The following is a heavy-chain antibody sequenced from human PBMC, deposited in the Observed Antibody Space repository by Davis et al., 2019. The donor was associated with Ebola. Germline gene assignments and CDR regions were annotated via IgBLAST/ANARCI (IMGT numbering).Heavy chain of an antibody. J-gene: IGHJ4*02. CDR1: GFTFSACW. V-gene: IGHV3-7*03. D-gene: IGHD6-13*01. CDR3: TRTPAAGL. Sequence: LKISCAGSGFTFSACWMGWVRQAPGKGLEWVANIKPDGSDTSYVDSVKGRFTISRDNAKSSLHLQMDSLRAEDTAVYYCTRTPAAGLWGQGTLVTVSS. CDR2: IKPDGSDT.